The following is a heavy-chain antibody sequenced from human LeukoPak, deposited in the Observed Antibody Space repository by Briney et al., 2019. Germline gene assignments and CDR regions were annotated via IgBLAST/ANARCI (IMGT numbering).Heavy chain of an antibody. CDR1: GLTFSSYA. V-gene: IGHV3-30*04. D-gene: IGHD5-12*01. Sequence: GSLRLSCAASGLTFSSYAMHWVRQAPGKGLEWVAVISYDGSNKYYADSVKGRFTISRDNSKNTLYLQMNSLRAEDTVVYYCARDILVAYDYWGQGTLVTVSS. CDR2: ISYDGSNK. CDR3: ARDILVAYDY. J-gene: IGHJ4*02.